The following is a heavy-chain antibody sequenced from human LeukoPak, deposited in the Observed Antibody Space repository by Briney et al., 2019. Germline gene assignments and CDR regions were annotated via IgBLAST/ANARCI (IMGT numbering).Heavy chain of an antibody. D-gene: IGHD3-16*01. J-gene: IGHJ6*03. CDR1: GYTFTDYY. Sequence: GASVKVPCKASGYTFTDYYMHWVRQAPGQGLEWMGWINPNSGGTNLAQHFQGRVTMTRDTSITTAYMELSSLRSDDTAVYYCARTPTPGYDYYYYMDVWGKGTTVTVS. V-gene: IGHV1-2*02. CDR2: INPNSGGT. CDR3: ARTPTPGYDYYYYMDV.